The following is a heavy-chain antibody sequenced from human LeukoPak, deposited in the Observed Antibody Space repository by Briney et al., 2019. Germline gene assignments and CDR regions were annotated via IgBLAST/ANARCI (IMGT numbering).Heavy chain of an antibody. D-gene: IGHD3-22*01. Sequence: GGSLRLSCVGSGFTFNNAWMNWVRQAPGKGLEWVGRIKDMAHGATIDYAAAVKGRFTLSRDDSKNTLYLQMNSLKTEDTAVYYCARHVYDNRGVVDYWGQGTLVTVSS. V-gene: IGHV3-15*07. CDR3: ARHVYDNRGVVDY. CDR2: IKDMAHGATI. CDR1: GFTFNNAW. J-gene: IGHJ4*02.